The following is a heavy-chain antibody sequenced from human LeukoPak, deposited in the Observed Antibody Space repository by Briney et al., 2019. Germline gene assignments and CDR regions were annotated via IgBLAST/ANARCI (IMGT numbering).Heavy chain of an antibody. D-gene: IGHD3-10*01. CDR2: ISSSSSYI. J-gene: IGHJ4*02. V-gene: IGHV3-21*01. CDR3: ARDPYDGSGSYPVWVTDY. CDR1: GFTFSSYS. Sequence: GGSLRLSCAASGFTFSSYSMNWVRQAPGKGLEWVSSISSSSSYIYYADSVKGRFTISRDKAKNSLYLQMNSLRAEDTAVYYCARDPYDGSGSYPVWVTDYWGQGTLVTVSS.